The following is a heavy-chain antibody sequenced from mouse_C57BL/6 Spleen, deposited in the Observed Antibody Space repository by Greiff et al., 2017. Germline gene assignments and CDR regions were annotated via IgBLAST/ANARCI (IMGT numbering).Heavy chain of an antibody. CDR1: GFTFTDYY. V-gene: IGHV7-3*01. Sequence: EVKLVESGGGLVQPGGSLSLSCAASGFTFTDYYMSWVRQPPGKALEWLGFIRNKANGYTTEYSASVQGRFTISRDNSQSILYLQMNALRAEDSATYYCARSLDYDDGWFAYWGQGTLVTVSA. CDR3: ARSLDYDDGWFAY. J-gene: IGHJ3*01. D-gene: IGHD2-4*01. CDR2: IRNKANGYTT.